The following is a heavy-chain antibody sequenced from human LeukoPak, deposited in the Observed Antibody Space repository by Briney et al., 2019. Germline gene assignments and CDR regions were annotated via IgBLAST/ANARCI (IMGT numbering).Heavy chain of an antibody. Sequence: ASVKVSCKASGYTFTGYYMHWVRQAPGQGLEWMGCINPNSGGTNYAQKFQGRVTMTRDTSISTAYMELSRLRSDDTAVYYCARDPNSGYYYYYMDVWGKGTTVTVSS. D-gene: IGHD6-25*01. CDR3: ARDPNSGYYYYYMDV. J-gene: IGHJ6*03. CDR1: GYTFTGYY. V-gene: IGHV1-2*02. CDR2: INPNSGGT.